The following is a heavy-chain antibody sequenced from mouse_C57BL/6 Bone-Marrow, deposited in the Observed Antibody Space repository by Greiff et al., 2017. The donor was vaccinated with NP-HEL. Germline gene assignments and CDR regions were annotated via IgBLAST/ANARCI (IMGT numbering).Heavy chain of an antibody. CDR2: IDPSDSYT. CDR1: GYTFTSYW. CDR3: AREHYYGSSWWYFDV. Sequence: QVQLQQPGAELVMPGASVKLSCKASGYTFTSYWMHWVKQRPGQGLEWIGEIDPSDSYTNYNQKFKGKSTLTVDKSSSTAYMQLCSLTSEDSAVYYCAREHYYGSSWWYFDVWGTGTTVTVSS. D-gene: IGHD1-1*01. J-gene: IGHJ1*03. V-gene: IGHV1-69*01.